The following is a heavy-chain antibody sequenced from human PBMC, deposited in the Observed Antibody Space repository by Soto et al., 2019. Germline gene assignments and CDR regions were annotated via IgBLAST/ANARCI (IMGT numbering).Heavy chain of an antibody. CDR1: GYTFTSYG. CDR3: ARHRCTTDKCYTHHFDV. Sequence: QVQLVQSGGEVTKPGASVKVSCKSSGYTFTSYGVSWVRQAPGQGLEWLGWISVYTGNTKQAQKFQDRVTLTTEASTSTAYLELRNLRSDDTAVYYCARHRCTTDKCYTHHFDVWGQGTTDTVSS. D-gene: IGHD2-8*01. CDR2: ISVYTGNT. V-gene: IGHV1-18*04. J-gene: IGHJ6*02.